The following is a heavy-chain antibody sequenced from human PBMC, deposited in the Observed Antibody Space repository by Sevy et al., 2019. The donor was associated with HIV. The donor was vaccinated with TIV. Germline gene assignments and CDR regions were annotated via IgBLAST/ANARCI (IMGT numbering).Heavy chain of an antibody. CDR3: IRRYSGSSGFYYYYGMDV. J-gene: IGHJ6*02. V-gene: IGHV1-18*04. CDR1: GYTFTSYG. CDR2: ISAYNGNT. D-gene: IGHD6-6*01. Sequence: ASVKVSCKASGYTFTSYGISWVRQAPGQGLEWMGWISAYNGNTNYAQKLKGRVTMTTDTSTGTAYMELRSLRSDDTAVYYCIRRYSGSSGFYYYYGMDVWGQGTTVTVSS.